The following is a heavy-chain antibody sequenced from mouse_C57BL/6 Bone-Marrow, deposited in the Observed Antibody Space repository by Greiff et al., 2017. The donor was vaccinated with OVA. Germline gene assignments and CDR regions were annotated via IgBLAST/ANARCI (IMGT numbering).Heavy chain of an antibody. CDR2: IWRGGST. D-gene: IGHD2-3*01. Sequence: VKLQESGPGLVQPSQSLSITCTVSGFSLTSYGVHWVRQSPGKGLEWLGVIWRGGSTDYNAAFMSRLSITKDNSKSQVFFKMNSLQADDTAIYYCAKTRGYYPLFAYWGQGTLVTVSA. CDR1: GFSLTSYG. J-gene: IGHJ3*01. CDR3: AKTRGYYPLFAY. V-gene: IGHV2-5*01.